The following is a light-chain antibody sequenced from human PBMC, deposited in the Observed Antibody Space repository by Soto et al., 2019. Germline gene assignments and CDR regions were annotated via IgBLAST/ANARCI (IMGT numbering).Light chain of an antibody. Sequence: DIQMTQSPSTLSGSVGDRFTITCRASQTISSWLAWYQQKPGKAPKLLIYKASTLKSGVPSRFSGSGSGTDFTLTISRLEPEDFAVYYCQQYGSSTWTFGQGTKVDI. CDR2: KAS. CDR1: QTISSW. V-gene: IGKV1-5*03. J-gene: IGKJ1*01. CDR3: QQYGSSTWT.